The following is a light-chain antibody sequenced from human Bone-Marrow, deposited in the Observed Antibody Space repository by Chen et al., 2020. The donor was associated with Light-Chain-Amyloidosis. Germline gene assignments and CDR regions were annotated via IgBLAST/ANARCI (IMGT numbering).Light chain of an antibody. CDR2: EVT. V-gene: IGLV2-23*02. J-gene: IGLJ1*01. CDR3: CSYQGCCNPYV. Sequence: QSALTQPASVSGSPGQSSTVHCAGTSSDVGIYNLVSWYQQHPGKAPKLMIYEVTKRPSGVSTRFSGSKSGTTASLTISGLQADDEADYYCCSYQGCCNPYVFGTGTKVTVL. CDR1: SSDVGIYNL.